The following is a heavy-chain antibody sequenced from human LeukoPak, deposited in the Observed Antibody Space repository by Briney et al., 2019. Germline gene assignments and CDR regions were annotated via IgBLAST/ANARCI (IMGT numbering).Heavy chain of an antibody. CDR2: INWNGGST. CDR1: GFTFDDYG. CDR3: AREGDCSNYEGA. Sequence: GGSLRLSCAASGFTFDDYGMSWFRQAPEKGLEWVSGINWNGGSTGYADSVKGRLTISRDNAKNSLYLQMNSLRAEDTALYYCAREGDCSNYEGAWGQGTLVTVSS. D-gene: IGHD4-11*01. J-gene: IGHJ4*02. V-gene: IGHV3-20*04.